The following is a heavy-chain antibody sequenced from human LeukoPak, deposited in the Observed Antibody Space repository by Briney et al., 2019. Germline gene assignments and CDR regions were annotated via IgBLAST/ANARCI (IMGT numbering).Heavy chain of an antibody. D-gene: IGHD3-9*01. V-gene: IGHV4-39*07. J-gene: IGHJ4*02. Sequence: SETLSLTCTVSGGSISSSSYYWGWIRQPPGKGLEWIGGIYYSGSTYYNPSLKSRVTISVDTSKNQFSLKLSSVTAADTAVYYCVRQGYYDILMLWGQGTLVNVSS. CDR3: VRQGYYDILML. CDR2: IYYSGST. CDR1: GGSISSSSYY.